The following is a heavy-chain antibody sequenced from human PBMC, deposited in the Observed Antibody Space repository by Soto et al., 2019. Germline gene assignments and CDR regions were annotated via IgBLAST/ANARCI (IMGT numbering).Heavy chain of an antibody. Sequence: SETLSLTCSFSGDSVTSHYLTWIRQSPEKGLEWFGYMHYTGFSHYNPSLKSRLTISVDRSKNQFTLKLSSVTAADTAVYYCARSGRNSSSRRKGNYYYDYGMDVWGQGTTVTVSS. CDR3: ARSGRNSSSRRKGNYYYDYGMDV. J-gene: IGHJ6*02. D-gene: IGHD6-13*01. V-gene: IGHV4-59*02. CDR1: GDSVTSHY. CDR2: MHYTGFS.